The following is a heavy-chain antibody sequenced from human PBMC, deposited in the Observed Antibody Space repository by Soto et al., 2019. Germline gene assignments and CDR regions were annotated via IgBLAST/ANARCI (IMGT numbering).Heavy chain of an antibody. CDR1: GGSISSGGYY. CDR2: IYYSGST. J-gene: IGHJ4*02. V-gene: IGHV4-31*03. D-gene: IGHD4-4*01. Sequence: SETLSLTCTVSGGSISSGGYYWSWIRQHPGKGLEWIGYIYYSGSTYYNPSLKSRVTISVDTSKNQFSLKLSSVPAADTAVYYCARVVTTVTTAPFDYWGQGPRAPSP. CDR3: ARVVTTVTTAPFDY.